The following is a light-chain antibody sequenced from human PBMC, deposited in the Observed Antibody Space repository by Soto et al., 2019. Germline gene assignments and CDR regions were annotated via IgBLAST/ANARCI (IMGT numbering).Light chain of an antibody. Sequence: SYELTQPPSVSVAPGQTARITCGGDTIASKGVHWYQQKPGQAPVLVVHDDSDRPSGIPERFSGSKSGNTASLTISWLQAEDEADYYCNSYTSASTYVFGTGTKVTVL. V-gene: IGLV3-21*02. CDR2: DDS. J-gene: IGLJ1*01. CDR1: TIASKG. CDR3: NSYTSASTYV.